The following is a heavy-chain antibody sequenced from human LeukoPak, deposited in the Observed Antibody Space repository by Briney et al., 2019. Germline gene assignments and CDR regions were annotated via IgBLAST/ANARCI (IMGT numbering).Heavy chain of an antibody. CDR1: GYTFTSYD. V-gene: IGHV1-8*01. CDR3: ARGLQHFDWPRSKYYYYGMDV. Sequence: GASVKVSCKASGYTFTSYDINWVRQATGQGLEWMGWMNPNSGNTGYAQKFQGRVTMTRNTSISTAYMELSSLRSEDTAVYYCARGLQHFDWPRSKYYYYGMDVWGQGTTVTVSS. D-gene: IGHD3-9*01. CDR2: MNPNSGNT. J-gene: IGHJ6*02.